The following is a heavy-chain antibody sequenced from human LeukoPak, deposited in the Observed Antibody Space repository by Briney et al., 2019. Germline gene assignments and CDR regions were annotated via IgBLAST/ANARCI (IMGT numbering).Heavy chain of an antibody. CDR1: GFSFSGYD. D-gene: IGHD6-13*01. Sequence: SEGSLRLSCEASGFSFSGYDMHWVRQATGKGLEWVSAIGTAGDTYYSDSVRGRFTISRENAKNSLDLQMHSLRAGDTAVYYCARSPSYSSSWYALDSWGQGTLVTVSS. J-gene: IGHJ4*02. V-gene: IGHV3-13*01. CDR3: ARSPSYSSSWYALDS. CDR2: IGTAGDT.